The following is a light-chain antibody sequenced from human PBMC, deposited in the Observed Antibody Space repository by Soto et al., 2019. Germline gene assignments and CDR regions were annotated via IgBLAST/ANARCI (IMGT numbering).Light chain of an antibody. J-gene: IGKJ1*01. CDR1: QNFGSTY. CDR2: GAS. CDR3: QQYRNWPRT. Sequence: PGESATLSCGASQNFGSTYLAWYQQKRGQAPRFLIYGASSRATGIPDRFSGRGSGTEFTLTISSLQSEDFAVYYCQQYRNWPRTFGQGTKVDIK. V-gene: IGKV3D-15*01.